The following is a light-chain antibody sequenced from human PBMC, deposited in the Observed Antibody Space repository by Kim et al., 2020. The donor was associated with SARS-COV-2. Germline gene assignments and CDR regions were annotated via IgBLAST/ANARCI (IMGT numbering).Light chain of an antibody. CDR2: ATS. CDR1: QDISVY. J-gene: IGKJ1*01. V-gene: IGKV1-27*01. Sequence: DIQMTQSPSSLSASVGDRVTITCRAGQDISVYLAWYQQKPGKVPKLLMYATSALHAGVPSRFSGSRSGTDFTLTISSLHPEDVATYYCQNYNTSPWTVGQGTKVDIK. CDR3: QNYNTSPWT.